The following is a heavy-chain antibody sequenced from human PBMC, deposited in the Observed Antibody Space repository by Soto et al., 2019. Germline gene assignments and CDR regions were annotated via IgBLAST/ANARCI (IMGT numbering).Heavy chain of an antibody. CDR2: IIPVFGTP. CDR1: GGTFSSHG. J-gene: IGHJ5*02. Sequence: QVQLVQSGAEVKKPGSSVKVSCKASGGTFSSHGISWVRQARGQGLEWMGGIIPVFGTPHYAQKFKGRVTITADEPTSTAYTELSSLTSEDTAVYYCARDVDTPGIVTWFDDWGQGTLVTVSS. CDR3: ARDVDTPGIVTWFDD. D-gene: IGHD5-18*01. V-gene: IGHV1-69*12.